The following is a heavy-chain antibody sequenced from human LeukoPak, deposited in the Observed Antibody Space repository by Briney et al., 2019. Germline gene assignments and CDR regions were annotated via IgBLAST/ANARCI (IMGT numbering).Heavy chain of an antibody. CDR1: GFTFSSYA. CDR2: ISGSGGST. V-gene: IGHV3-23*01. Sequence: GGSLRLSCAASGFTFSSYAMSWVRQAPGNGLEWVSAISGSGGSTYYADSVKGRFTISRDNSKNTLYLQMNSLRAEDTAVYYCAKEPALRFLEWLASDYWGQGTLVTVSS. D-gene: IGHD3-3*01. CDR3: AKEPALRFLEWLASDY. J-gene: IGHJ4*02.